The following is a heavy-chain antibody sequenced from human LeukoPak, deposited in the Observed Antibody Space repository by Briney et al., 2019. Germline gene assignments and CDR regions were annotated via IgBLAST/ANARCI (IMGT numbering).Heavy chain of an antibody. J-gene: IGHJ4*02. V-gene: IGHV3-48*02. D-gene: IGHD2-2*01. CDR3: ARDVLSYGDSGVDY. CDR1: GFTFSSYT. Sequence: GGSLKLSCAASGFTFSSYTMTWVRQAPGKGLEWVSYISGSSTTIYYADSVKGRFTISRDNAKNSLYLQMNSLRDEDTAVYYCARDVLSYGDSGVDYWGQGTLVTVSS. CDR2: ISGSSTTI.